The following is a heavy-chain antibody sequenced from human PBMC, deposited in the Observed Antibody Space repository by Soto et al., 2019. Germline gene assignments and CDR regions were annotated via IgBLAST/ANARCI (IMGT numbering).Heavy chain of an antibody. D-gene: IGHD3-10*01. CDR2: INQGGREK. V-gene: IGHV3-7*01. J-gene: IGHJ3*02. Sequence: QAGGSLRLSCAASGFTFGSYWMSWVRQAPGKGLEWVANINQGGREKNYVDSVKGRFSISRDDAEKSHHLQMNSLRVEDTAVYYCAKYGSGSYGAYALDIWGQGTMVTVSS. CDR1: GFTFGSYW. CDR3: AKYGSGSYGAYALDI.